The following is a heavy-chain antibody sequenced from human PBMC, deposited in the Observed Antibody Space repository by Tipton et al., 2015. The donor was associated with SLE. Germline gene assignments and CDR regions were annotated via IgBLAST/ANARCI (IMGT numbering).Heavy chain of an antibody. Sequence: GSLRLSCAASGFTFATYWMGWVRQAPGKGLEWVANIKRDGSEKYYVDSVKGRFTISRDNAKNSLYLEMDSLRAEDTAVYYCVTEQDNRDAEAFDIWGQGTLVTVSS. CDR3: VTEQDNRDAEAFDI. V-gene: IGHV3-7*03. CDR2: IKRDGSEK. J-gene: IGHJ3*02. D-gene: IGHD4-17*01. CDR1: GFTFATYW.